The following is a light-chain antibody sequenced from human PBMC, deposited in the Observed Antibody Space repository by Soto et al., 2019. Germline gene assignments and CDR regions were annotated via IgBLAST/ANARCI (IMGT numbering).Light chain of an antibody. J-gene: IGKJ1*01. CDR2: GAS. Sequence: EIVLTQSPGTLSLSPGERATLSCKASQSVSSHFLDWYQRKPGQAPRLLIYGASYRATDIPYRFSGSGSGTDFTLTITRLEPEDFAVYYCQQYGTSPPTFGQGTKVEI. CDR3: QQYGTSPPT. CDR1: QSVSSHF. V-gene: IGKV3-20*01.